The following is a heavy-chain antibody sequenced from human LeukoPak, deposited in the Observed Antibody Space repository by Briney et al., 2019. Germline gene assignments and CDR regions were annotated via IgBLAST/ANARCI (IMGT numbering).Heavy chain of an antibody. CDR2: IYYSGST. CDR3: ARGGGRRYCSGGSCPYYFDY. V-gene: IGHV4-61*01. Sequence: PSETLSLTCTVSGGSVSSGSYYWSWIRQPPGNGLEWIGYIYYSGSTNYNPSLKSRVTISVDTPKNQFSLKLSSVTAADTAVYYCARGGGRRYCSGGSCPYYFDYWGQGTLVTVSS. D-gene: IGHD2-15*01. CDR1: GGSVSSGSYY. J-gene: IGHJ4*02.